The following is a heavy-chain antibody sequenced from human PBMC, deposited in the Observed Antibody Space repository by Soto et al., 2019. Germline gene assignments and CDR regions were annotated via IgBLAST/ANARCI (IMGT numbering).Heavy chain of an antibody. CDR2: INPNSGGT. V-gene: IGHV1-2*02. CDR1: GYIFTGYY. CDR3: ARITILDGKHSHPYFYGMDV. D-gene: IGHD3-9*01. J-gene: IGHJ6*02. Sequence: ASVKVSCKASGYIFTGYYIHWVRQAPGQGLEWMGWINPNSGGTNYAQKFQGRVSMTRDTSISTAYMELSRLGSDDTAVYYCARITILDGKHSHPYFYGMDVWGQGTTVTVSS.